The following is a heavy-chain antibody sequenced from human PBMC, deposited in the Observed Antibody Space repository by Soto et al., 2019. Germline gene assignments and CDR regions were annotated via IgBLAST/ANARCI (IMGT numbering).Heavy chain of an antibody. CDR1: GFPFGGYT. CDR3: VKGGWEN. Sequence: EVQLLESGGGLAQPGGSLRLSCAASGFPFGGYTMSWVRQAPGKGLEWVSAIRDGGESTYYADSVKGRFTISRYNSKNTMYLQLNSLRPEDTAVFFCVKGGWENWGQGTLVTVSS. J-gene: IGHJ4*02. D-gene: IGHD6-19*01. V-gene: IGHV3-23*01. CDR2: IRDGGEST.